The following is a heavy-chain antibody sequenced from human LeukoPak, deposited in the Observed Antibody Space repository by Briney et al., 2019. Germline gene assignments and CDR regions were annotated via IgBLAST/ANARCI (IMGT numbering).Heavy chain of an antibody. CDR3: ATDRGWRTSGYYLYYFEY. V-gene: IGHV3-23*01. CDR1: GFTFSNYA. Sequence: GGSLRLSCAASGFTFSNYAMTWVRQSPGKGLEWVSTISGSGGDTYYADSVKGRFTMSRDNSKNTLDLQMSSLRAEDTAVYYCATDRGWRTSGYYLYYFEYWGQGTLVTFSS. CDR2: ISGSGGDT. D-gene: IGHD3-3*01. J-gene: IGHJ4*02.